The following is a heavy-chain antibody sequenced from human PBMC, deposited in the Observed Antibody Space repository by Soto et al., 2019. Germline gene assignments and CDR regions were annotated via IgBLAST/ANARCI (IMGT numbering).Heavy chain of an antibody. J-gene: IGHJ6*02. CDR2: INPSGGST. D-gene: IGHD3-22*01. CDR3: ARSAQNYDRSGYYYTGYYYYGMDV. Sequence: QVQLVQSGAEVKKPGASVKVSCKASGYTFTSYYMHWVRQAPGQGLEWMGIINPSGGSTSYAQKYQGRVTMTRDTSTSTVYMELSSLRSEDTAVYYCARSAQNYDRSGYYYTGYYYYGMDVWGQGTTVTVSS. V-gene: IGHV1-46*01. CDR1: GYTFTSYY.